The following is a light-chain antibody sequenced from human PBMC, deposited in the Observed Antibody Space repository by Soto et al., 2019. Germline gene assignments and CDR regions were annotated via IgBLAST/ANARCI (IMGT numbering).Light chain of an antibody. CDR3: QHYGSSPET. CDR2: GAS. J-gene: IGKJ1*01. CDR1: QGIVTA. V-gene: IGKV3-20*01. Sequence: EIVMTQSPATLSVSPGEGATLSCRASQGIVTALAWYQQKPGQGPRLLIYGASSRATGIPDRFSGSGSGTDFTLTISRLEPEDFAVYYCQHYGSSPETFGQGTKVDIK.